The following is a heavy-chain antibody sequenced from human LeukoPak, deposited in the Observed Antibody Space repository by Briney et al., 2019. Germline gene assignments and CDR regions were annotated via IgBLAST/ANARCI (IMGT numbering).Heavy chain of an antibody. CDR2: ISYDGSNK. CDR3: AKDMQSVVPAAMMDY. J-gene: IGHJ4*02. V-gene: IGHV3-30*18. CDR1: GFTFSSYG. D-gene: IGHD2-2*01. Sequence: QLGGSLRLSCAASGFTFSSYGMHWVRQAPGKGLEWVAVISYDGSNKYYADSVKGRFTISRDNSKNTLYLQMNSLRAEDTAVYYCAKDMQSVVPAAMMDYWGQGTLVTVSS.